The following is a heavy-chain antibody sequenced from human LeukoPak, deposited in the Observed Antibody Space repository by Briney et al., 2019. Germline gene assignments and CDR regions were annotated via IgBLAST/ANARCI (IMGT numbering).Heavy chain of an antibody. CDR1: GYTFTGYY. V-gene: IGHV1-2*02. CDR3: ARPPSYGDYVDAFDI. J-gene: IGHJ3*02. CDR2: INPNSGGT. D-gene: IGHD4-17*01. Sequence: ASVEVSCKASGYTFTGYYMHWVRQAPGQGLEWMGWINPNSGGTNYAQKFQGRVTMTRDTSISTAYMELSRLRSDDTAVYYCARPPSYGDYVDAFDIWGQGTMVTVSS.